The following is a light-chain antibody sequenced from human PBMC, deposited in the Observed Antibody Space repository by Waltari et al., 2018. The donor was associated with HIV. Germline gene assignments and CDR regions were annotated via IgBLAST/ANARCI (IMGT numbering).Light chain of an antibody. CDR2: DVN. CDR3: SSYAGRYKYV. Sequence: QSALTQPRSVSGSPGQSVTISCTGSSSDVGGYNYVSWYQRHPGKAPKLMIYDVNRRPCGVPGRFSGSKSGNTASRTIAGLEAEDEGDYFCSSYAGRYKYVFGGGTSLTVL. V-gene: IGLV2-11*01. CDR1: SSDVGGYNY. J-gene: IGLJ2*01.